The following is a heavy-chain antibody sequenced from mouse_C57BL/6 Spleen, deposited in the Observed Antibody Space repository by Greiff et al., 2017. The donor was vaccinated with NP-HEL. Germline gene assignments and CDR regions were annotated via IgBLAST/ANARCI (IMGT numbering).Heavy chain of an antibody. Sequence: QVHVKQSGAELVRPGASVTLSCKASGYTFTDYELHWVKQTPVHGLEWIGAIDPETGVTAYNQKFKGKAILTADKSSSTAYMELRSLTSEDSAVYYCTRWGIYSSYFDYWGQGTTLTVSS. CDR1: GYTFTDYE. CDR3: TRWGIYSSYFDY. V-gene: IGHV1-15*01. J-gene: IGHJ2*01. D-gene: IGHD2-5*01. CDR2: IDPETGVT.